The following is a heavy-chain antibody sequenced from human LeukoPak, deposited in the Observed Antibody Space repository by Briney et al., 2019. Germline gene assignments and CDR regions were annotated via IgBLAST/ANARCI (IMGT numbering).Heavy chain of an antibody. D-gene: IGHD6-19*01. Sequence: GGSLRLSCAASGFTFSEYEMNWVRQAPGKGLEWVSYISTSGETIYYADSVEGRFTMSRDNAKNSVYLQMNSLRGEDLAVYYCARDQGIEVAGPFDYWGQGTLVTVSS. CDR1: GFTFSEYE. V-gene: IGHV3-48*03. CDR2: ISTSGETI. CDR3: ARDQGIEVAGPFDY. J-gene: IGHJ4*02.